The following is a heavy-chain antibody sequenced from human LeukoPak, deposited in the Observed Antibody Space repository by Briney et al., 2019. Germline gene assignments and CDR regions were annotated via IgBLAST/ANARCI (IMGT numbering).Heavy chain of an antibody. CDR3: ARASVLRFLEWLSPNGAFDI. D-gene: IGHD3-3*01. Sequence: SETLSLTCTVSGGSISSSSYYWGWIRQPPGKGLAWIGTIYYNGNTYYNPSLKSRVTISVDTSKNQFSLKLTSVTAADTAVYYCARASVLRFLEWLSPNGAFDIWGQGTMVTVSS. V-gene: IGHV4-39*07. CDR2: IYYNGNT. J-gene: IGHJ3*02. CDR1: GGSISSSSYY.